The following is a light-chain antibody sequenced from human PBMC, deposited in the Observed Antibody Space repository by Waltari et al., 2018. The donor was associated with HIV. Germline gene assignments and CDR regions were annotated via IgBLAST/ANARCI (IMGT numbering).Light chain of an antibody. CDR2: QDS. CDR1: KLGDKY. V-gene: IGLV3-1*01. J-gene: IGLJ2*01. Sequence: SYELTQPPSVSVSSGQTASITCSGDKLGDKYACWYQQKPCQSPVLVIYQDSKRPSGSPERFSGSNSGNTATLTISGTQAMDEADYYCQAWDSSHVVFAGGTKLTVL. CDR3: QAWDSSHVV.